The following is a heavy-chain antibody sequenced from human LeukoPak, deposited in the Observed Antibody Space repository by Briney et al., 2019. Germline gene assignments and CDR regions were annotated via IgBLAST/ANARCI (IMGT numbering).Heavy chain of an antibody. CDR3: ARDQRIAARPDIDY. Sequence: GGSLRLSCAASGFTFSSYWMHWVRQTPGKGLVGVSRINSDGSSTSYADYVKGRFTISRDKAKNTLYLQMNSLRAEDTAVYYCARDQRIAARPDIDYWGQGTLVTVSS. CDR1: GFTFSSYW. J-gene: IGHJ4*02. V-gene: IGHV3-74*01. D-gene: IGHD6-6*01. CDR2: INSDGSST.